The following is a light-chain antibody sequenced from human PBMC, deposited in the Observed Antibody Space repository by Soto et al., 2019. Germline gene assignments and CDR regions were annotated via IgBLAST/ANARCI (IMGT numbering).Light chain of an antibody. CDR3: RSFAGNNNLV. CDR1: SSDVGGYNY. V-gene: IGLV2-8*01. Sequence: QSALTQPPSASGSPGQSVTISCTGTSSDVGGYNYVSWYQQHPGKAPKLMISEVSKRPSGVPDRFSGSESGNTASLTVSGLQFADEADYYCRSFAGNNNLVFGGGTKLTVL. J-gene: IGLJ2*01. CDR2: EVS.